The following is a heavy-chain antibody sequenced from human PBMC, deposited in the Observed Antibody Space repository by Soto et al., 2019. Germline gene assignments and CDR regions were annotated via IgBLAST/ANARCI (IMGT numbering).Heavy chain of an antibody. CDR3: ARGYSSSSYSDFDI. Sequence: SVKVSCKASGGSFSGYGVSWVRKAPGQGLEWMGGIIPIFATTDYGQKFQGRVTFTVDESTSTAYMELSSLRSEDTAVYYCARGYSSSSYSDFDIWRQGTMVTAS. CDR2: IIPIFATT. D-gene: IGHD6-13*01. V-gene: IGHV1-69*13. CDR1: GGSFSGYG. J-gene: IGHJ3*02.